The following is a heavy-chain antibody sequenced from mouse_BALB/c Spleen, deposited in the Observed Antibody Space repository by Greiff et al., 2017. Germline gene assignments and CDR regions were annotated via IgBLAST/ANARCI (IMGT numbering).Heavy chain of an antibody. J-gene: IGHJ1*01. CDR2: IRNKANGYTT. CDR1: GFTFTDYY. D-gene: IGHD2-2*01. CDR3: ARGYGYGWYFDV. Sequence: EVQVVESGGGLVQPGGSLRLSCATSGFTFTDYYMSWVRQPPGKALEWLGFIRNKANGYTTEYSASVKGRFTISRDNSQSVLYLQMNTLRAEDSATYYCARGYGYGWYFDVWGAGTTVTVSS. V-gene: IGHV7-3*02.